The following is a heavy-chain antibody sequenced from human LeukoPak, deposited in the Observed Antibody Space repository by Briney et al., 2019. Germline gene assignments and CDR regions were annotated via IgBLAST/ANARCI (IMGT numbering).Heavy chain of an antibody. D-gene: IGHD3-22*01. J-gene: IGHJ4*02. V-gene: IGHV3-23*01. CDR1: GLTFSNYA. CDR3: SKYIPSSSGYDY. Sequence: GGSLRLSCAASGLTFSNYAMSWVRQAPGKGLEWVSVISGSAGSTYYADSVKGRFTISRDNSKNTLYLQMNSLRAGDTAVYYCSKYIPSSSGYDYWGQGTLVTVSS. CDR2: ISGSAGST.